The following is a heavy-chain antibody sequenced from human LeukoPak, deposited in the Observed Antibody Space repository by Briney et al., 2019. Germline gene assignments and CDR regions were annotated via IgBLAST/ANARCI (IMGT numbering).Heavy chain of an antibody. CDR1: GFKFSSYW. J-gene: IGHJ4*02. V-gene: IGHV3-74*01. CDR2: INTNGDSA. CDR3: ARDPGIAAALYYFDY. D-gene: IGHD6-13*01. Sequence: GGSLRLSCAVSGFKFSSYWMNWVRQVPGKGLMWVAHINTNGDSANYADSVKGRFTISRDNAKNSLYLQMNSLRAEDTAVYYCARDPGIAAALYYFDYWGQGTLVTVSS.